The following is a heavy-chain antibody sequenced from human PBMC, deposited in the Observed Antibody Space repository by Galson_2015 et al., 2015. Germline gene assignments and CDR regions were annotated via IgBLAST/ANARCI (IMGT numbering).Heavy chain of an antibody. V-gene: IGHV3-48*02. CDR2: ISTTSSTI. CDR3: ARTGYCSSTSCYNYNWFDP. J-gene: IGHJ5*02. Sequence: SLRLSCAASGFTFSSYSMNWVRQAPGKGLEWVSYISTTSSTIYYADSVKGRFTISRDNAKNSLYLQTNSLRDEDTAVYYCARTGYCSSTSCYNYNWFDPWGQGTLVTVSS. D-gene: IGHD2-2*02. CDR1: GFTFSSYS.